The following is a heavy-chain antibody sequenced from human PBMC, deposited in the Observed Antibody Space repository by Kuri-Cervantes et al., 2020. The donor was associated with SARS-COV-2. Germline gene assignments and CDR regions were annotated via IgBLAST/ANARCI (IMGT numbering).Heavy chain of an antibody. Sequence: LSLTCAASEFAFNYFYMSWIRQAPGKGLEWVSAISGSGGSTYYADSVKGRFTISRDNSKNTLYLQMNSLRAEDTAVYYCAREAEDTYYYDSLPGMDVWGQGTTVTVSS. CDR1: EFAFNYFY. J-gene: IGHJ6*02. V-gene: IGHV3-23*01. CDR3: AREAEDTYYYDSLPGMDV. CDR2: ISGSGGST. D-gene: IGHD3-22*01.